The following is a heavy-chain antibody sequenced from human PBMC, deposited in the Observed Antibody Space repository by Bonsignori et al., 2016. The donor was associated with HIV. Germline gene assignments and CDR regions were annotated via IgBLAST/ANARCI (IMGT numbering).Heavy chain of an antibody. CDR2: INSDGNYT. J-gene: IGHJ4*02. CDR3: ARVDSDYTLDFDY. Sequence: VRQMPGKGLVWVSRINSDGNYTTYADSVKGRFTISRDNAKNTLYLQMNSLRVEDTAVYYCARVDSDYTLDFDYWGQGTLVTVSS. D-gene: IGHD5-12*01. V-gene: IGHV3-74*01.